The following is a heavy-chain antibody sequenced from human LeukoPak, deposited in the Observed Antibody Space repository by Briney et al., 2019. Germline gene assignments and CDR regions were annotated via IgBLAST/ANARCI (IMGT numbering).Heavy chain of an antibody. Sequence: GSLRLSCAASGFTFSSYNMNWIRQSPGKGLEWIGSISYSGTTYYNPSLKSRVTISVDTSENHFSLKLSSVTAADTAVYYCAKGYYYDSSGYPLYWGQGTLVTVSS. J-gene: IGHJ4*02. CDR1: GFTFSSYN. CDR2: ISYSGTT. D-gene: IGHD3-22*01. CDR3: AKGYYYDSSGYPLY. V-gene: IGHV4-39*02.